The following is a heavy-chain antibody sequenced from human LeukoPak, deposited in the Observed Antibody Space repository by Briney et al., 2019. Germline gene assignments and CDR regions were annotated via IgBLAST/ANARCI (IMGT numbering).Heavy chain of an antibody. CDR3: ATDAFDI. CDR1: GYTFTGFY. Sequence: ASVKVSCKASGYTFTGFYIHWVRQAPGQGLEWMGWINPNSGGTKYAQRFQGRVTMTRDTSISTAYMELNSLRSEDTAVYYCATDAFDIWGQGTMVTVSS. V-gene: IGHV1-2*02. CDR2: INPNSGGT. J-gene: IGHJ3*02.